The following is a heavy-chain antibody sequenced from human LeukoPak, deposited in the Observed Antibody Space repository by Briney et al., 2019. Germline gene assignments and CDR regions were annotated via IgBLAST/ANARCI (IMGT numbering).Heavy chain of an antibody. Sequence: GGSLRLSCAASGFTFSSYWMSWVRQAPGKGLEWVANIKQDGSEKYYVDSVKGRFTISRDNAKNSLYLQMNSLRAGDTAVYYCARIGRGYDFWSGYSLIFDYWGQGTLVTVSS. J-gene: IGHJ4*02. CDR2: IKQDGSEK. V-gene: IGHV3-7*03. D-gene: IGHD3-3*01. CDR3: ARIGRGYDFWSGYSLIFDY. CDR1: GFTFSSYW.